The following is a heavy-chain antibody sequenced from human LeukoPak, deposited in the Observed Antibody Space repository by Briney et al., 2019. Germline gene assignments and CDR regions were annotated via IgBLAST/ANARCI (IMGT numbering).Heavy chain of an antibody. V-gene: IGHV1-46*01. CDR3: ARGYYDTPLAQDY. J-gene: IGHJ4*02. Sequence: ASVKVSCKASGYTFTSYYMHWVRQAPGQGLEWMGIINPSGGSTSYAQKFQGRVTMTRDTSKSTVYMALSSLGSEDTAVYYCARGYYDTPLAQDYWGQGTLVTVSS. CDR1: GYTFTSYY. D-gene: IGHD3-22*01. CDR2: INPSGGST.